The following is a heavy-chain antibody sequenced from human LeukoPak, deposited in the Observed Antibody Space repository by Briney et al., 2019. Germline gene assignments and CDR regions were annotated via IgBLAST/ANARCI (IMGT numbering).Heavy chain of an antibody. V-gene: IGHV3-33*01. CDR2: IWYDGSNK. J-gene: IGHJ6*02. CDR3: ARGNYNYYYGMDV. CDR1: GFTFSNYG. Sequence: GGSLRLSCAASGFTFSNYGFHWVRQAPGKGLEWVAVIWYDGSNKYSADSVKGRFTISRDNSKNTLSLQMNSLRAEDTAVYYCARGNYNYYYGMDVWGQGTTVTVSS.